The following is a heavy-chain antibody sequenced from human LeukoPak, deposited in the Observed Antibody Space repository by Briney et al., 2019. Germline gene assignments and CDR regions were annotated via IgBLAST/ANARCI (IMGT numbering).Heavy chain of an antibody. V-gene: IGHV4-59*01. CDR3: ARDMVGATRYHDY. CDR2: IYYSGST. CDR1: GDSISSYY. D-gene: IGHD1-26*01. Sequence: PSGTLSLTCTVSGDSISSYYWTWIRQPPGKGLEWIGYIYYSGSTNYNPSLKSRVTISVDTSKNQVSLKLSSVTAADTAVYYRARDMVGATRYHDYWGQGTLVTVSS. J-gene: IGHJ4*02.